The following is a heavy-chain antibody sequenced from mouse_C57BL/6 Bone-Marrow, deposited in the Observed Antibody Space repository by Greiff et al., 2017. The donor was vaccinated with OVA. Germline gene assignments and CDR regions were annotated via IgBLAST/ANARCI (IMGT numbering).Heavy chain of an antibody. CDR3: ARAVITTVVRYFDV. CDR2: IYPGDGDT. Sequence: VHLVESGPELVKPGASVKISCKASGYAFSSSWMNWVKQRPGKGLEWIGRIYPGDGDTNYNGKFKGKATLTADKSSSTAYMQLSSLTSEDSAVYFCARAVITTVVRYFDVWGTGTTVTVSS. D-gene: IGHD1-1*01. J-gene: IGHJ1*03. V-gene: IGHV1-82*01. CDR1: GYAFSSSW.